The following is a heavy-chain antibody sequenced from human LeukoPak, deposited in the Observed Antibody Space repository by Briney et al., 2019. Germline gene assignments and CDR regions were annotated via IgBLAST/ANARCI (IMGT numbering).Heavy chain of an antibody. Sequence: GGSLRLSCAASGFTFSSYAMSWVRQAPGKGLEWVSAISGNGGRTYYADSVKGRFTISRDNAKNSLYLQTNSLRAEDTAVYYCARERGSYKGDYWGQGTLVTVSS. V-gene: IGHV3-23*01. CDR2: ISGNGGRT. D-gene: IGHD1-26*01. J-gene: IGHJ4*02. CDR3: ARERGSYKGDY. CDR1: GFTFSSYA.